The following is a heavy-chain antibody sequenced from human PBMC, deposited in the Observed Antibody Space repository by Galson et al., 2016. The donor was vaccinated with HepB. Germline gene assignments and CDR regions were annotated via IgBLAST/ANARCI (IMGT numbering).Heavy chain of an antibody. Sequence: SETLSLTCAVYGGSFSDYNCNWVRQPPGKGLEWIGEVNHATGTNYNPSLRSRVTISLDKARNLFSLQLASVTAADTAVYYCARLITQYCTASACTSHDINWFDSWGPGALVIVSS. CDR3: ARLITQYCTASACTSHDINWFDS. J-gene: IGHJ5*01. V-gene: IGHV4-34*01. CDR2: VNHATGT. CDR1: GGSFSDYN. D-gene: IGHD2-8*02.